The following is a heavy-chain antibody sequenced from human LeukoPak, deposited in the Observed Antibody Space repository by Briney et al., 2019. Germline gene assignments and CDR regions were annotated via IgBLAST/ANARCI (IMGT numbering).Heavy chain of an antibody. CDR1: GYTFTSYA. D-gene: IGHD3-10*01. CDR3: ARGESTMVRGVILGGYYYMDV. J-gene: IGHJ6*03. Sequence: ASVKVSCKASGYTFTSYAMHWVRQAPGQRLEWMGWINAGNGNTKYSQKFQGRVTITRDTSASTAYMELSSLRSEDTAVYYCARGESTMVRGVILGGYYYMDVWGKGTTVTVSS. CDR2: INAGNGNT. V-gene: IGHV1-3*01.